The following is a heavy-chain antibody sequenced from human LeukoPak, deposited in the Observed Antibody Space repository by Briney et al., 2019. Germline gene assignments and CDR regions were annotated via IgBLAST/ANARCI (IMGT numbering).Heavy chain of an antibody. D-gene: IGHD2/OR15-2a*01. CDR3: ASSFSLATGFDY. J-gene: IGHJ4*02. V-gene: IGHV4-30-2*01. CDR1: GFTFSSYA. CDR2: IYHSGST. Sequence: LRLSCAASGFTFSSYAMNWVRQPPGKGLEWIGYIYHSGSTYYNPSLKSRVTISVDRSKNQFSLKLSSVTAADTAVYYCASSFSLATGFDYWGQGTLVTVSS.